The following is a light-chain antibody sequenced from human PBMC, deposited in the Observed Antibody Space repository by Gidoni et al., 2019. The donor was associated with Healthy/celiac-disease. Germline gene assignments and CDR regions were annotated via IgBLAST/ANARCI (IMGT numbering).Light chain of an antibody. J-gene: IGKJ2*01. CDR2: DAS. CDR1: QSVSSSY. Sequence: EIVSTQSTPTLSSSPGERATLSCGASQSVSSSYLAWYQQKPGLAPRLLNYDASRKATVIPDRFSGSGSGTDFTLTISRLEAEDFAVYYCQQYGSSPYTFGQGTKLEIK. V-gene: IGKV3D-20*01. CDR3: QQYGSSPYT.